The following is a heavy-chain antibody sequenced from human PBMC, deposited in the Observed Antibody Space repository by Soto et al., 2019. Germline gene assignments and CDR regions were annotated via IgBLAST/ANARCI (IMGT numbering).Heavy chain of an antibody. CDR3: AREYYDSSGYYYVDY. CDR1: GGSISSGGYY. CDR2: IYHTGNT. Sequence: PPETLSLTCTVSGGSISSGGYYWSWIRQHPGKGLEWIGYIYHTGNTFYNPSLKSRVAISVDTSKNQFSLKLSSVTAADTAVYYCAREYYDSSGYYYVDYWGQGTLVTVSS. D-gene: IGHD3-22*01. J-gene: IGHJ4*02. V-gene: IGHV4-31*03.